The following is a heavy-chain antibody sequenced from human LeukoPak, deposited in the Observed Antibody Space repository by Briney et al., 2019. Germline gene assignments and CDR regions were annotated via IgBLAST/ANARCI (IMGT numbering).Heavy chain of an antibody. D-gene: IGHD3-10*01. CDR1: GFTLSSYW. Sequence: GGSLRLSCAASGFTLSSYWMAWVRQAPGKGLEWVANIKQDGSEKYFVDSVKGRFTISRDNTKNSLYLQMSSLRAEDTAVYYCAREYYYGSGSYGYWGQGTLVTVSS. CDR2: IKQDGSEK. J-gene: IGHJ4*02. CDR3: AREYYYGSGSYGY. V-gene: IGHV3-7*01.